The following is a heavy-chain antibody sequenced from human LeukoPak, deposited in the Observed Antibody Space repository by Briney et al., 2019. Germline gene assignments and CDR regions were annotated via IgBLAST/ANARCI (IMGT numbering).Heavy chain of an antibody. CDR1: GFIFSSYA. CDR2: ISGGGGST. V-gene: IGHV3-23*01. Sequence: GGSLRLSCAASGFIFSSYAMSWVRQAPGKGLEWVSGISGGGGSTYCADSAKGRFTISRDNSKNTLYLQMNSLRAEDTAVYYCAKVRGSERPKYYFEYWGQGTLVTVSS. J-gene: IGHJ4*02. D-gene: IGHD3-10*01. CDR3: AKVRGSERPKYYFEY.